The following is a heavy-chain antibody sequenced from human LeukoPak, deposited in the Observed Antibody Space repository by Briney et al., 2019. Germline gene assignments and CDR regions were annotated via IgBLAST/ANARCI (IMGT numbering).Heavy chain of an antibody. CDR2: IYYSGST. V-gene: IGHV4-30-4*08. CDR3: ARVSNWNEVDWFDP. Sequence: SETLSLTCTVSGGSISSGDYYWSWIRRPPGKGLEWIGYIYYSGSTYYNPSLKSRVTVSVDTSKNQFSLKLSSVTAADTAVYYCARVSNWNEVDWFDPWGQGTLVTVSS. D-gene: IGHD1-1*01. CDR1: GGSISSGDYY. J-gene: IGHJ5*02.